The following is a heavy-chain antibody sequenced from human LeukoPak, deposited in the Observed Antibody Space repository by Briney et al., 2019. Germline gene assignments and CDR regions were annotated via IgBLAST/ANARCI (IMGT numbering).Heavy chain of an antibody. CDR1: GFTFSSYW. Sequence: PGESLRLSCAASGFTFSSYWMHWVRQAPGKGLVWVSRIKSDGSSTSYADSVKGRFTISRDNAKNTLCLQMNSLRAEDSALYYCARIRESLGLGAFDIWGQGTMVTVSS. D-gene: IGHD7-27*01. V-gene: IGHV3-74*01. CDR2: IKSDGSST. J-gene: IGHJ3*02. CDR3: ARIRESLGLGAFDI.